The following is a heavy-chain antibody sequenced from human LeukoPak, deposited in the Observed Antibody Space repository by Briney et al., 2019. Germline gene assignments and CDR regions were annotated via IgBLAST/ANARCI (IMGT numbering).Heavy chain of an antibody. CDR3: AKDKYGSGYDYFNY. J-gene: IGHJ4*02. Sequence: GGSLRLSCAASGFTFSSYWMSWVRQAPGKGLEWVAFIRYDGSNKYYADSVKGRFTISRDNSKNTLYLQMNSLRAEDTAVYYCAKDKYGSGYDYFNYWGQGTLVTVSS. CDR1: GFTFSSYW. D-gene: IGHD5-12*01. CDR2: IRYDGSNK. V-gene: IGHV3-30*02.